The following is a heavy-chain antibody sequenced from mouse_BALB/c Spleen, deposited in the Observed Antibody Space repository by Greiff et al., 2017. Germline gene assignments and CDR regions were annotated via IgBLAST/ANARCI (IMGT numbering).Heavy chain of an antibody. D-gene: IGHD2-2*01. CDR1: GFTFSDYY. CDR3: AREGKSTMVKSWFAY. Sequence: EVQGVESGGGLVKPGGSLKLSCAASGFTFSDYYMYWVRQTPEKRLEWVATISDGGSYTYYPDSVKGRFTISRDNAKNNLYLQMSSLKSEDTAMYYCAREGKSTMVKSWFAYWGQGTLVTVSA. CDR2: ISDGGSYT. J-gene: IGHJ3*01. V-gene: IGHV5-4*02.